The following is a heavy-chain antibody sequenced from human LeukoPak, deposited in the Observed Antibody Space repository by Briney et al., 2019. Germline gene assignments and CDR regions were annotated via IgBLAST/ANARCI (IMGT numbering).Heavy chain of an antibody. D-gene: IGHD6-13*01. J-gene: IGHJ4*02. V-gene: IGHV1-69*13. CDR2: IIPIFGTA. Sequence: ASVKVSCKASGGTFSSYAISWVRQAPGQGLEWMGGIIPIFGTANYAQKFQGRVTITADESTSTAYMELSSLRSEDTAVYYCARGGIAAAGSFDYWGQGTLVTVSS. CDR3: ARGGIAAAGSFDY. CDR1: GGTFSSYA.